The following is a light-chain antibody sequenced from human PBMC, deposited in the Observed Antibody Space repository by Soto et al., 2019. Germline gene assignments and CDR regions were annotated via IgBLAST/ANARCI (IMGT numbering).Light chain of an antibody. Sequence: DIVMTQSPDSLAVSLGERATINCKSSQSVSYSSNNKNFLAWYQQKPGQPPKLLIYWASTRESGVPDRFSGSGSGTDFTLTISSLQAEDVAVYYCQQYYSAPLTFGGGTKVDI. CDR2: WAS. CDR1: QSVSYSSNNKNF. CDR3: QQYYSAPLT. V-gene: IGKV4-1*01. J-gene: IGKJ4*01.